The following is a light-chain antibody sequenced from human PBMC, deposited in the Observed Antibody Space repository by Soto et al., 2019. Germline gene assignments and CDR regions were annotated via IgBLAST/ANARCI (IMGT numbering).Light chain of an antibody. CDR2: DAS. J-gene: IGKJ5*01. CDR1: QSVGSK. Sequence: EIVMTQSPATLSVSPGERATLSCSAIQSVGSKLAWYQQRPGQAPRLLIYDASNRATGIPARFNGSGSGTDFTLTISSLEPEDFAVYYCQQYNNWHPITFGQGTRLEIK. CDR3: QQYNNWHPIT. V-gene: IGKV3D-15*01.